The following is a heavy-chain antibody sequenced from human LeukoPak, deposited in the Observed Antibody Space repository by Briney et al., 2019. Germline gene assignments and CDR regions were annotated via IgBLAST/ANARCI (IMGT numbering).Heavy chain of an antibody. CDR1: GGSFSGYY. CDR2: INHSGST. CDR3: ARGRYLTTSGGAAAGFLDY. Sequence: PSETLSLTCAVSGGSFSGYYWNWIRQSPGKGLEWIGEINHSGSTHYTPSLKSLVTISVDTSQKQFSLRLTSVTAADTAVYYCARGRYLTTSGGAAAGFLDYWGQGSLVTVST. D-gene: IGHD6-13*01. J-gene: IGHJ4*02. V-gene: IGHV4-34*01.